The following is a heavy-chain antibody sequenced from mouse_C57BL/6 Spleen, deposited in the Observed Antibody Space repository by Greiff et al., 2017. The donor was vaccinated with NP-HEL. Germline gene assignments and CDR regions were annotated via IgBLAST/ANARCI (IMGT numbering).Heavy chain of an antibody. CDR3: ARERYYGNYGFDY. J-gene: IGHJ2*01. Sequence: QVQLKESGAELVRPGASVKLSCKASGYTFTDYYINWVKQRPGQGLEWIARIYPGSGNTYYNEKFKGKATLTAEKSSSTAYMQLSSLTSEDSAVYFCARERYYGNYGFDYWGQGTTLTVSS. V-gene: IGHV1-76*01. D-gene: IGHD2-1*01. CDR1: GYTFTDYY. CDR2: IYPGSGNT.